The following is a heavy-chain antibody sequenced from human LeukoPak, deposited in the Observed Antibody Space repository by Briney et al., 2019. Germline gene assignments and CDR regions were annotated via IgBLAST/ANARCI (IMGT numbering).Heavy chain of an antibody. CDR1: GFTFSSYA. CDR2: ISGSGGST. Sequence: PGGSLRLSCAASGFTFSSYAMSWVRQAPGKGLEWVSAISGSGGSTYYADSVKGRFTISRDNSKNTLYLQMNSLRAEDTAVYYCAKMSLDDYGDYEGYFQHWGQGTLVTVSS. CDR3: AKMSLDDYGDYEGYFQH. D-gene: IGHD4-17*01. J-gene: IGHJ1*01. V-gene: IGHV3-23*01.